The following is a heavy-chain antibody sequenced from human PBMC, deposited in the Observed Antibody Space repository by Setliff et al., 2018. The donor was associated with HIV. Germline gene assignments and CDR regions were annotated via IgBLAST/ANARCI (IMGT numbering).Heavy chain of an antibody. J-gene: IGHJ4*02. D-gene: IGHD6-19*01. Sequence: GASVKVSCKASGGTFNIYSIHWVRQAPGQGLEWMGGINPIFGTPHYGQRFQGRVTITADESTSTAYMELNGLKFDDTAVYYCARRTDSSGWPFDSWGRGTLVTVS. V-gene: IGHV1-69*13. CDR1: GGTFNIYS. CDR3: ARRTDSSGWPFDS. CDR2: INPIFGTP.